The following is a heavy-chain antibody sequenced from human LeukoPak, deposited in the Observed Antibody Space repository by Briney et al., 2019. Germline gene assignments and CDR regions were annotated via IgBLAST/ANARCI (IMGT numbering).Heavy chain of an antibody. CDR3: ARHGYCSGGSCYWDY. CDR1: GGSISPYY. V-gene: IGHV4-59*08. CDR2: IYYSGST. Sequence: PSETLSLTCIVSGGSISPYYWSWIRQPPGSGLEWIAYIYYSGSTSYNPSLKSRVAISVDTSNNEVSLKLSYVTAADTAVYYCARHGYCSGGSCYWDYWGQGTLVTVSS. J-gene: IGHJ4*02. D-gene: IGHD2-15*01.